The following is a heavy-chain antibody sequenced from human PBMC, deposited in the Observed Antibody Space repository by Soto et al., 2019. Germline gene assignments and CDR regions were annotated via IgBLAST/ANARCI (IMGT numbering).Heavy chain of an antibody. CDR3: ARDGGFDDYGGQPHPPGWYFDL. Sequence: QVQLQESGPGLVKPSETLSLTCTVSGGSISSYYWSWIRQPAGKGLEWIGRIYTSGSTNYNPSLKSRVTMSVDTSKNQFSLKLSSVTAADTAVYYCARDGGFDDYGGQPHPPGWYFDLWGQGTLVTVSS. V-gene: IGHV4-4*07. CDR2: IYTSGST. J-gene: IGHJ2*01. CDR1: GGSISSYY. D-gene: IGHD4-17*01.